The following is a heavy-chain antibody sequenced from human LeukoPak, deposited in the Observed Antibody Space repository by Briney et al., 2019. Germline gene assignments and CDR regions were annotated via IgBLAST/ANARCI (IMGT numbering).Heavy chain of an antibody. CDR2: ISYDGSNK. Sequence: GGSLRLSCAASGFTFSSYGMHWVRQAPGKGLEWVAVISYDGSNKYYADSVKGRFTISRDNSKNTLYLQMNSLRAEDTAVYYCAKESGTTTYWGQGTLVTVSS. D-gene: IGHD1-1*01. V-gene: IGHV3-30*18. J-gene: IGHJ4*02. CDR3: AKESGTTTY. CDR1: GFTFSSYG.